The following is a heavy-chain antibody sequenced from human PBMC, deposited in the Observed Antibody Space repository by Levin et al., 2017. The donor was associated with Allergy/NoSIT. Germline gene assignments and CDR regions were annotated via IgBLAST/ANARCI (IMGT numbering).Heavy chain of an antibody. CDR1: GFSVSNYL. D-gene: IGHD7-27*01. CDR3: ARGRGGDAWGRWLDS. CDR2: LHDVGTT. Sequence: GESLKISCAASGFSVSNYLMTWVRQVPGKGLAWVSLLHDVGTTYYADSVRGRFTISRDASKNTLYLQMDSLAVEDTAIYYCARGRGGDAWGRWLDSWGQGTLVTVSS. V-gene: IGHV3-53*01. J-gene: IGHJ5*01.